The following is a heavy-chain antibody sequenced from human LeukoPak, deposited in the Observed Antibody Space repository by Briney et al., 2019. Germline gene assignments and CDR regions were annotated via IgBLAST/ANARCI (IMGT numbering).Heavy chain of an antibody. Sequence: NPSETLSLTCTVSGGSVSSGSYYWSWIRQPPGKGLEWIGYIYYSGSTNYNPSLKSRVTISVDTSKNQFSLKLSSVTAADTAVYYWAGNYDILTGIGYYGMDVWGKGTTVTVSS. CDR2: IYYSGST. CDR3: AGNYDILTGIGYYGMDV. J-gene: IGHJ6*04. D-gene: IGHD3-9*01. CDR1: GGSVSSGSYY. V-gene: IGHV4-61*01.